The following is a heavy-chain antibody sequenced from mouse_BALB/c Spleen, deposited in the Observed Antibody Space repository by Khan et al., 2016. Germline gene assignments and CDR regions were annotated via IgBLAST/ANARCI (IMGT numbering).Heavy chain of an antibody. J-gene: IGHJ2*01. CDR3: GRGDY. CDR2: ISSGSSAL. Sequence: EVELVESGGGLVQPGGSRKLSCAASGFTFSSFGMHWVRQAPEKGLEWVAFISSGSSALYYADTVKGRFTLSRDNPKNTLFLQMTSLRSEDTAMYYCGRGDYWGQGTTLTVSS. V-gene: IGHV5-17*02. CDR1: GFTFSSFG.